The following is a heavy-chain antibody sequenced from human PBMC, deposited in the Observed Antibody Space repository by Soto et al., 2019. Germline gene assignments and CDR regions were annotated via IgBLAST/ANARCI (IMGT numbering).Heavy chain of an antibody. J-gene: IGHJ3*02. D-gene: IGHD3-22*01. Sequence: ASVKVSCKASGYTFTSYGISWVRQAPGQGLEWMGWISAYNGNTNYAQKLQGRVTMTTDTSTSTAYMELRSLRSDDTAVYYRARHDSSGYYRRSGAFDIWGQGTMVTVSS. CDR3: ARHDSSGYYRRSGAFDI. V-gene: IGHV1-18*01. CDR1: GYTFTSYG. CDR2: ISAYNGNT.